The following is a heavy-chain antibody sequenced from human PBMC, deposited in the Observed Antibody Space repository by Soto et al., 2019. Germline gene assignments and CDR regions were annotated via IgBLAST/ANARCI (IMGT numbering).Heavy chain of an antibody. V-gene: IGHV4-59*01. D-gene: IGHD3-22*01. CDR3: ARRPYDSSGPYFDY. Sequence: PSETLCLTCTVSCGSISSYYWSWIRQPPGKGLEWIGYIYYSGSTNYNPSLKSRVTISVDTSKNQFSLKLSSVTAADTAVYYCARRPYDSSGPYFDYWGQGTLVTVSS. J-gene: IGHJ4*02. CDR1: CGSISSYY. CDR2: IYYSGST.